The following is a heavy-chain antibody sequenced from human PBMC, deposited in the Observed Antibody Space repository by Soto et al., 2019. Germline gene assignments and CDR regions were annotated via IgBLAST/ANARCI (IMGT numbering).Heavy chain of an antibody. J-gene: IGHJ6*02. D-gene: IGHD2-21*02. CDR3: ATKVRVTTYLYYGMAV. CDR1: GFSFNTSG. V-gene: IGHV3-30*03. Sequence: QVQLVESGGGVVQPERALRLSCAASGFSFNTSGMHWVRQAPGKGLEWVAVIAFDGSQEFYGDSVRGRFTISRDNSKNTLFLQMKRLPPEDTAVYYCATKVRVTTYLYYGMAVWGQGTTVTVSS. CDR2: IAFDGSQE.